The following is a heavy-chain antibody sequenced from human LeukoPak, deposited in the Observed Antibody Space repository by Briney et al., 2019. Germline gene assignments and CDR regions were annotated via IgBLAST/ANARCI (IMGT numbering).Heavy chain of an antibody. CDR1: GFTFSSYW. CDR3: TRHSGSGSLFDY. D-gene: IGHD3-10*01. CDR2: IRSKANSYAT. V-gene: IGHV3-73*01. J-gene: IGHJ4*02. Sequence: GGSLRLSCAASGFTFSSYWMSWVRQASGKGLEWVGRIRSKANSYATAYAASVKGRFTISRDDSKNTAYLQMNSLKTEDTAVYYCTRHSGSGSLFDYWGQGTLVTVSS.